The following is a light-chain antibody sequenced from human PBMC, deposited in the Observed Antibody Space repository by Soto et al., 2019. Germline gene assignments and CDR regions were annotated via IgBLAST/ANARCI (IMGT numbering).Light chain of an antibody. V-gene: IGKV3D-20*01. CDR3: QQYDNSAPLS. Sequence: EIVLTQSPATLSLSPGDRATLSCGASQSVSSSYVAWYQQKAGLAPRLLIYDGSSRASGIPDRFSGSGSGTDVTLTIGRLEPEDFAVYYCQQYDNSAPLSFGGGTKVEMK. CDR2: DGS. J-gene: IGKJ4*01. CDR1: QSVSSSY.